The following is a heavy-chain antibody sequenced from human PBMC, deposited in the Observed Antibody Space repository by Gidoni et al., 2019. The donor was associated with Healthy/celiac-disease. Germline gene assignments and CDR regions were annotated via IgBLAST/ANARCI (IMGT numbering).Heavy chain of an antibody. CDR2: ISYDGSNK. CDR1: GFTFSSYA. Sequence: QVQLVESGGGVVQPGRSLSLSCADAGFTFSSYAMHWVRQAPGKGLEWVAVISYDGSNKYYADSVKGRFTISRDNSKNTLYLQMNSLRAEDTAVYYCARDRAAAGTSDYYYGMDVWGQGTTVTVSS. D-gene: IGHD6-13*01. V-gene: IGHV3-30-3*01. J-gene: IGHJ6*02. CDR3: ARDRAAAGTSDYYYGMDV.